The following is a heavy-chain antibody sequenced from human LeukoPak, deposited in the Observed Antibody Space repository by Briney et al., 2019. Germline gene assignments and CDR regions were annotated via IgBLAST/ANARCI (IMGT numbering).Heavy chain of an antibody. Sequence: SETLSLTCTVSGDSISSSHYYWGWIRQPPGKGLEWIGSIYYTGTTYYNPSLKSRVSISVDTSKNQFSLELSSVTAADTAVYYCARGIRSTVTTSADYWGKGTLVTVSS. D-gene: IGHD4-17*01. CDR3: ARGIRSTVTTSADY. CDR2: IYYTGTT. CDR1: GDSISSSHYY. V-gene: IGHV4-39*01. J-gene: IGHJ4*02.